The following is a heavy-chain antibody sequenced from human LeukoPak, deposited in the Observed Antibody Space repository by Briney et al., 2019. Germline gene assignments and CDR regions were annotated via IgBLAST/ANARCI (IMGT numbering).Heavy chain of an antibody. D-gene: IGHD2-2*01. V-gene: IGHV3-23*01. J-gene: IGHJ3*02. CDR2: INGSGGST. Sequence: GGSLRLSCAASGFTFRSYAMNWVRQAPGKGLEWVSGINGSGGSTYYADSVQGRFTISRDNSKNTLYLQMNSLRAEDTALYYCATRGCSSTSCSDAFDIWGQGTMVTVSS. CDR3: ATRGCSSTSCSDAFDI. CDR1: GFTFRSYA.